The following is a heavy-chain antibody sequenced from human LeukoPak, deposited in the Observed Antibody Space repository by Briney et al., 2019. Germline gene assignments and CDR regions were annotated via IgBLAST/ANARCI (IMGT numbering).Heavy chain of an antibody. D-gene: IGHD5-12*01. V-gene: IGHV3-43D*03. CDR2: ISWDGGST. J-gene: IGHJ4*02. CDR3: AKDHLSGHGGIDY. Sequence: GGSLRLSCAASGFTFDDYAMHWVRQAPGKGLEWVSLISWDGGSTYYADSVKGRFTISRDNSKNSLYLQMNSLRAEDTALYYCAKDHLSGHGGIDYWGQGTLVTVSS. CDR1: GFTFDDYA.